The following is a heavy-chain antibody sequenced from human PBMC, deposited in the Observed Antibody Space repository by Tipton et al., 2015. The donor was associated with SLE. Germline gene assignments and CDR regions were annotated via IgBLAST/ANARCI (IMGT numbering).Heavy chain of an antibody. Sequence: GLVKPSETLSLTCAVYGGSFSAYYWSWIRQPPGKGLEWIGEINHSGSTNYNPSLKSRVTISVDTSKNHFSLKLSSVTAADTAVYYCAGAGSKGYYYGMDVWGQGTTVTVSS. CDR3: AGAGSKGYYYGMDV. CDR2: INHSGST. D-gene: IGHD1-26*01. J-gene: IGHJ6*02. V-gene: IGHV4-34*01. CDR1: GGSFSAYY.